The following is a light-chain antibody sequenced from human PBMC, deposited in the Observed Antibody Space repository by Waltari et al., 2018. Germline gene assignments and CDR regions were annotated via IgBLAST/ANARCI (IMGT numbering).Light chain of an antibody. CDR1: QSAKTS. Sequence: EVVMTQSPATLSVSPGERVSLSCRASQSAKTSLAWYQQTPGQAPRLLISRAPTRAAGVPDRFSGSGSGTEFTLTLSSLQSEDSAIYYCQQYNIWPWTFGPGTNVDIK. V-gene: IGKV3D-15*01. CDR2: RAP. CDR3: QQYNIWPWT. J-gene: IGKJ1*01.